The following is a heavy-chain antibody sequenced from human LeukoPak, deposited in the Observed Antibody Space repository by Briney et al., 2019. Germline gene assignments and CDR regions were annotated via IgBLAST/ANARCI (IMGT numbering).Heavy chain of an antibody. D-gene: IGHD3-22*01. J-gene: IGHJ4*02. V-gene: IGHV4-39*01. CDR3: ARRARYYDSSGYYYDVWDY. CDR1: GGSISSSSYY. CDR2: IYYSGST. Sequence: PSETLSLTCTVSGGSISSSSYYWGWIRQPPGKGLEWIGSIYYSGSTYYNPSLKSRVTISVDTSKNQFSLKLSSVTAADTAVNYCARRARYYDSSGYYYDVWDYWGQGTLVTVSS.